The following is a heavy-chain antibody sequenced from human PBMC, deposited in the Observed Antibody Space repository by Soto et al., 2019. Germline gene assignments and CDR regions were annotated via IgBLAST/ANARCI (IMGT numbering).Heavy chain of an antibody. Sequence: PGGSLRLSCAASGFTFSSYGMHWVRQAPGKGLEWVAVIWYDGSNKYYADSVKGRFTISRDNSKNTLYLQMNSLRAEDTAVYYRARGGSITMVRGVIRYNWFDPWGQGTLVTVSS. J-gene: IGHJ5*02. CDR1: GFTFSSYG. CDR2: IWYDGSNK. CDR3: ARGGSITMVRGVIRYNWFDP. D-gene: IGHD3-10*01. V-gene: IGHV3-33*01.